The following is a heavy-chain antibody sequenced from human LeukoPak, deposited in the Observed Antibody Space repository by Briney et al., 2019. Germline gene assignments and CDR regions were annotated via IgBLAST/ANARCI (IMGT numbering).Heavy chain of an antibody. D-gene: IGHD3-22*01. Sequence: GGSLRLSCAVSGFTFSDYALSWVHQAPGKGLEWVSAIDRSGGNTYYADSVRGRFSISRDNSKNTLYLQMASLRAEDTALYYCAKKSVVSGPGYFDYWGQGTLVTVSS. J-gene: IGHJ4*02. V-gene: IGHV3-23*01. CDR3: AKKSVVSGPGYFDY. CDR2: IDRSGGNT. CDR1: GFTFSDYA.